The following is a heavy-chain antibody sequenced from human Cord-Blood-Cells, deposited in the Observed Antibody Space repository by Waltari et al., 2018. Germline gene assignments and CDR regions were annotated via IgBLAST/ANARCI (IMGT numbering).Heavy chain of an antibody. CDR3: AKDRVAAAGKGDY. V-gene: IGHV3-23*01. Sequence: EVQLLESGGGLVQPGGSRRLSCAASGFPFSSSAMSWVPRAPGKGLEWVSAISGSGGSTYYADSVKGRFTISRDNSKNTLYLQMNSLRAEDTAVYYCAKDRVAAAGKGDYWGQGTLVTVSS. CDR2: ISGSGGST. D-gene: IGHD6-13*01. CDR1: GFPFSSSA. J-gene: IGHJ4*02.